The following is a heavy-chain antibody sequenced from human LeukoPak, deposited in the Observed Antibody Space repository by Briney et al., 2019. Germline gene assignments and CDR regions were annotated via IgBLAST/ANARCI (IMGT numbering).Heavy chain of an antibody. CDR3: AKDGPTAYFDY. CDR1: GFTFSSYS. D-gene: IGHD5-18*01. V-gene: IGHV3-7*01. Sequence: GGSLRLSCAASGFTFSSYSMNWVRQAPGKGLEWVANIKEDGSEEYYVDSVKGRFTISRDNAKNSVYLQMNSLRVEDTAVYYCAKDGPTAYFDYWGQGILVAASS. CDR2: IKEDGSEE. J-gene: IGHJ4*02.